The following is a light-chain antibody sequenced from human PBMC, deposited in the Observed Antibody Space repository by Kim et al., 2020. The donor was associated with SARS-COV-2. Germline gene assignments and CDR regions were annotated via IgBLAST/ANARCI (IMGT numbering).Light chain of an antibody. CDR2: EVS. CDR1: GSDGGAYNY. Sequence: GQSITTSCAGSGSDGGAYNYVSWYQQHPGKVPKLVISEVSKRSSGVSNRFSGSKSGNTASLTISGLQPEDEADYYCCSFTTRRIYVYGTGTKVTVL. V-gene: IGLV2-14*01. CDR3: CSFTTRRIYV. J-gene: IGLJ1*01.